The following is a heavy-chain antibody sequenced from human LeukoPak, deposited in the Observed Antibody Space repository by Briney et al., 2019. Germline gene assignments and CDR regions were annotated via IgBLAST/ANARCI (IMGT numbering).Heavy chain of an antibody. CDR1: GGSFSAYY. CDR2: INHSGST. J-gene: IGHJ5*02. Sequence: SETLSLTCAVYGGSFSAYYWTWIRQPPGKGLEWIGEINHSGSTSYNPSLKSRVTISVDTSKNQFSLKLSSVTAADTAVYYCARDDGSRWYAGSSRYNWFDPWGQGTLVTVSS. V-gene: IGHV4-34*01. D-gene: IGHD6-13*01. CDR3: ARDDGSRWYAGSSRYNWFDP.